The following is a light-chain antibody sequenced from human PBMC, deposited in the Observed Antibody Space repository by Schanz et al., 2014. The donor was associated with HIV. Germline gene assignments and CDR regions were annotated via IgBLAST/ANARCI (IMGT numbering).Light chain of an antibody. Sequence: QSVLTQPPSASGTPGQRVTISCSGSSSNIGSNNVNWYQHVPGTAPKLLIHSNSQRPSGVPDRFSGSKSGTSASLAITGLQAEDEADYYCQSYDSGLSGILFGGGTKLTVL. CDR3: QSYDSGLSGIL. J-gene: IGLJ2*01. CDR2: SNS. CDR1: SSNIGSNN. V-gene: IGLV1-44*01.